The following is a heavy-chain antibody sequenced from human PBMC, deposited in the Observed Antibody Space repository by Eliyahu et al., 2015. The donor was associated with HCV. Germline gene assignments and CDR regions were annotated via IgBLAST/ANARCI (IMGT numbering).Heavy chain of an antibody. Sequence: EVQLVESGGGLVQPGGSLRLXCAASGFTFSSYEMNWVRQAPGKGREWVSYISSSGSTIYYADSVKGRFTISRDNAKNSLYLQMNSLRAEDTAVYYCARGGTYSPFDPWGQGTLVTVSS. CDR3: ARGGTYSPFDP. V-gene: IGHV3-48*03. CDR2: ISSSGSTI. CDR1: GFTFSSYE. J-gene: IGHJ5*02. D-gene: IGHD2-21*01.